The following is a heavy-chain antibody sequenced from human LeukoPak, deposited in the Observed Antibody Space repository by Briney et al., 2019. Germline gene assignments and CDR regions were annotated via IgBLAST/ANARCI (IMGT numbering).Heavy chain of an antibody. CDR3: ARGGHSAMRNGSFDY. D-gene: IGHD2-2*01. V-gene: IGHV1-18*01. Sequence: GASVKVSCKASGYTFTSYGISWVRQAPGQGLEWMGWISAYNGNTNYAQKLQGRVTMTRDTSISTAYMELSRLRSDDTAVYYCARGGHSAMRNGSFDYWGQGTLVIVSS. CDR1: GYTFTSYG. CDR2: ISAYNGNT. J-gene: IGHJ4*02.